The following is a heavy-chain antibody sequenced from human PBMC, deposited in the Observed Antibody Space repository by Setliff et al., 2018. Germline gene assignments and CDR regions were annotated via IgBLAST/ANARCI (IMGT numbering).Heavy chain of an antibody. CDR1: ELIFSHTW. J-gene: IGHJ4*02. CDR2: IKSKADGGTA. Sequence: PGGSLRLSCAAPELIFSHTWMNWVRQAPGKGLEWVGRIKSKADGGTADFAAPVKGRFTISRDDSKNTMSLQMNSLKTEDTAVYFCATRLGDFWGQGTLVTVSS. CDR3: ATRLGDF. V-gene: IGHV3-15*01.